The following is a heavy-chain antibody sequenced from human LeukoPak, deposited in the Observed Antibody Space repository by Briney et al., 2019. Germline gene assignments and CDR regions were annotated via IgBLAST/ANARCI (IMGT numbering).Heavy chain of an antibody. V-gene: IGHV4-34*01. Sequence: SETLSLTCAVYGGSFSGYYWSWIRQPPGKGLEWIGEINHSGSTNYNPSLKSRVTISVDTSKNQFSLKLSSVTAADTAVYYCARSFYVFWSGYPLLTNFDYWAQGPLVTVSS. D-gene: IGHD3-3*01. CDR3: ARSFYVFWSGYPLLTNFDY. CDR2: INHSGST. J-gene: IGHJ4*02. CDR1: GGSFSGYY.